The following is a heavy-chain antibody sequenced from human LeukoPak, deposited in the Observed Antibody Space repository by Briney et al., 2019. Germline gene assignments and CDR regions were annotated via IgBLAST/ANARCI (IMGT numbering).Heavy chain of an antibody. V-gene: IGHV4-39*07. Sequence: SETLSLTCTVSGGSIRSSYYYWGWIRQPPGKGLEWIGSIYDSGSTYYNPSLKSRVTISVDTSKNQFSLKLSSVTAADTAVYYCAGMTTVANFDYWGQGTLVTVSS. D-gene: IGHD4-11*01. CDR1: GGSIRSSYYY. CDR3: AGMTTVANFDY. CDR2: IYDSGST. J-gene: IGHJ4*02.